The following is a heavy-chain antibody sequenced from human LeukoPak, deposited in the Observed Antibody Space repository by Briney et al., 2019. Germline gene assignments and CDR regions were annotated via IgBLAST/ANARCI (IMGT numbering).Heavy chain of an antibody. Sequence: PSETLSLTCTVSGGSISYYHWSWIRQPPGKGLEWIGYIYYSGSTNYNPSLKSRVTISVDTSKNQFSLKLSSVTAADTAVYYCVRGSYCSTSSCYSGADYWGQGTLVTVSS. CDR3: VRGSYCSTSSCYSGADY. J-gene: IGHJ4*02. V-gene: IGHV4-59*01. D-gene: IGHD2-15*01. CDR1: GGSISYYH. CDR2: IYYSGST.